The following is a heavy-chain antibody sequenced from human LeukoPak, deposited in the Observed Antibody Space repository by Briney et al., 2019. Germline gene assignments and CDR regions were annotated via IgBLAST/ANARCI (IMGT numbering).Heavy chain of an antibody. J-gene: IGHJ3*02. CDR3: ARDPGDYYGSGSSDAFDI. Sequence: GGSLRLSCAASGFTFSSYGMHWVRQAPGRGLEWVAVIWYDGSNKYYADSVKGRFTISRDNSKNTLYLQMNSLRAEDTAVYYCARDPGDYYGSGSSDAFDIWGQGTMVTVSS. D-gene: IGHD3-10*01. V-gene: IGHV3-33*01. CDR1: GFTFSSYG. CDR2: IWYDGSNK.